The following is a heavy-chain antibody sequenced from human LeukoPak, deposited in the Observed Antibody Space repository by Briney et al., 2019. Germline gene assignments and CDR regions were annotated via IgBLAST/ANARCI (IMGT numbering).Heavy chain of an antibody. CDR3: AKARIQLWSSFDY. V-gene: IGHV3-30*18. CDR2: ISYDGSNK. Sequence: GGSLRLSCAASGFTFSSYGMHWVRQAPGKGLDWVTVISYDGSNKYYADSVKGRFTISRDNSKNTLYLQMNSLRAEDTAVYYCAKARIQLWSSFDYWGQGTLVTVSS. D-gene: IGHD5-18*01. J-gene: IGHJ4*02. CDR1: GFTFSSYG.